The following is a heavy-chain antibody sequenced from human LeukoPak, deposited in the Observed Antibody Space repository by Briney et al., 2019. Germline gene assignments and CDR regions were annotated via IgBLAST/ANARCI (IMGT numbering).Heavy chain of an antibody. CDR1: GFTFSSYG. CDR2: IRYDGSNK. CDR3: AKDKRVVGATTGPYYFDY. D-gene: IGHD1-26*01. V-gene: IGHV3-30*02. Sequence: PGGSLRLSCAASGFTFSSYGIHWVRQAPGKGVEGVAFIRYDGSNKYYADSVKGGFTISRDNSKNTLYLQMNSLRAEDTAVYYCAKDKRVVGATTGPYYFDYWGQGTLVTVSS. J-gene: IGHJ4*02.